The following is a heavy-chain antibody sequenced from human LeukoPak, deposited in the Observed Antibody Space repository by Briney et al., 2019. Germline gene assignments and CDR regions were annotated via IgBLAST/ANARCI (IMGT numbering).Heavy chain of an antibody. CDR3: ARDRGYYYDSSGYYDWFDP. CDR2: TYTSGST. CDR1: VGSISSYY. V-gene: IGHV4-4*07. D-gene: IGHD3-22*01. J-gene: IGHJ5*02. Sequence: SETLSLTCTVSVGSISSYYWSWIRHPAGKGLEWIGRTYTSGSTNYNPYLKSRVTMSVDTSKNQFSLKLSSVTAAAKAVYYCARDRGYYYDSSGYYDWFDPWGQGTLVTVSS.